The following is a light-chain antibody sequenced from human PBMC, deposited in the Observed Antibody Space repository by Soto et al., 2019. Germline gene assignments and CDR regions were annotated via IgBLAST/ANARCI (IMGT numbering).Light chain of an antibody. J-gene: IGLJ3*02. CDR3: SSHTTSTTWV. Sequence: QSVLTQPASVSGSPGQSITISCTGTNSDVGYSNYVSWYQQHPGKAPKLMIYEVNNRPSGVSNRFSGSKSGNTASRTISGLQAEDEADYYCSSHTTSTTWVFGGGTKLTVL. V-gene: IGLV2-14*01. CDR2: EVN. CDR1: NSDVGYSNY.